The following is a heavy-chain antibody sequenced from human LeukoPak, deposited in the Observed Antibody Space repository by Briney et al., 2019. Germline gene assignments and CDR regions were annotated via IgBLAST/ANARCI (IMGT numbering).Heavy chain of an antibody. J-gene: IGHJ4*02. D-gene: IGHD2-15*01. CDR3: GRDSGVARTFDY. CDR2: IGDSVVT. V-gene: IGHV4-59*01. CDR1: GGSIISYY. Sequence: SETLTLTCTASGGSIISYYWTWIRKRPGDAPLGDRCIGDSVVTNYISYLKSRFTISVDTSKNQFSLQLSSVVAADTAVYYCGRDSGVARTFDYWGQGILVIVSS.